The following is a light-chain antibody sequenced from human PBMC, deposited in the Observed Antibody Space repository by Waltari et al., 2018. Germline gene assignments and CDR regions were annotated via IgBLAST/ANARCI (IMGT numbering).Light chain of an antibody. CDR3: QNHERLPAT. CDR2: AAS. V-gene: IGKV3-20*01. J-gene: IGKJ1*01. Sequence: EVVLTQSPGTLSLSPGERATLSCRASQSISKYLVWYQQSPGQAPSLLIYAASTRATGIPDRFSGSGFGTDFSLTISRLEPEDFAVYCCQNHERLPATFGQGTRVEIK. CDR1: QSISKY.